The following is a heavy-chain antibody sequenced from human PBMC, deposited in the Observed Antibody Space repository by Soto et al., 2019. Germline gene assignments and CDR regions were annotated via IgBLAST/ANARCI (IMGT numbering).Heavy chain of an antibody. CDR1: GGSISSYY. J-gene: IGHJ6*03. D-gene: IGHD3-3*01. V-gene: IGHV4-59*01. CDR2: IYYSGST. CDR3: ASFAYYDFWSGYYTKDASMDV. Sequence: SETLSLTCTVSGGSISSYYWSWIRQPPGKGLEWIGYIYYSGSTNYNPSLKSRVTISVDTSKNQFSLKLSSVTAADTAVYYCASFAYYDFWSGYYTKDASMDVWGKGTTVTVSS.